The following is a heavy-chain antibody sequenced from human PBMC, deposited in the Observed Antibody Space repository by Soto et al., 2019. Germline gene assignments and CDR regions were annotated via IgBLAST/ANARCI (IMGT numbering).Heavy chain of an antibody. Sequence: EVQLLESGGGLVQPGGSLRLSCAASGFTFSSYAMSWVRQAPGKGLEWVSAISGSGGSTYYADSVKGRFTISRDNSKNTLYLQMNSLRAEDTAVYYCAKGITGTTRYGMDVWGQGTTVTVS. CDR3: AKGITGTTRYGMDV. D-gene: IGHD1-7*01. CDR2: ISGSGGST. V-gene: IGHV3-23*01. J-gene: IGHJ6*02. CDR1: GFTFSSYA.